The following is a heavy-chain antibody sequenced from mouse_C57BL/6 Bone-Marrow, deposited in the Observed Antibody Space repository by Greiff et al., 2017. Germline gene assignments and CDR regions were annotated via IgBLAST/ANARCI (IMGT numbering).Heavy chain of an antibody. J-gene: IGHJ2*01. CDR3: AISSTFFYYFDY. D-gene: IGHD5-1*01. CDR2: FNPYNDDT. V-gene: IGHV1-47*01. Sequence: QVQLQQSGAELVKPGASVKMSCKASGYTFTTYPIEWMKQNHGKSLEWIGNFNPYNDDTKYNEKFKGKATLTVYKSSNTVYLELSRLTSEVSAVYYCAISSTFFYYFDYWGQGTTLTVSS. CDR1: GYTFTTYP.